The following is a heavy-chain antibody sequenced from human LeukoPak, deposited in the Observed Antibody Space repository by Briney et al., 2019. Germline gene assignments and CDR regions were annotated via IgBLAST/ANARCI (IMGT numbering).Heavy chain of an antibody. CDR2: ITSETDGATT. J-gene: IGHJ6*03. D-gene: IGHD1-26*01. CDR3: TTYSGRYVDYYYYYMDV. Sequence: GGSLRLSCAASGFTFSNAWMSWVRQAPGKGLEWVGRITSETDGATTDYAAPVKGRFTISRDDSINTVYLQMSSLKTEDTAVYYCTTYSGRYVDYYYYYMDVWGKGTTVTVSS. CDR1: GFTFSNAW. V-gene: IGHV3-15*01.